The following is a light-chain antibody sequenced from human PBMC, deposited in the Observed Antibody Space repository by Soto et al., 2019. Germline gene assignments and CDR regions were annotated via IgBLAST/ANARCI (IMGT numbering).Light chain of an antibody. V-gene: IGKV1-39*01. CDR1: QSINSY. Sequence: DIQMTQSPSSLSASVGDRVTITCRASQSINSYLNWFQQKPLKAPKLLIYAASNLQSGVPSRFSGSGSGTDFTLTISSLQPEDFATYYCQQSYSTPRTFGQGTKVEIK. CDR3: QQSYSTPRT. CDR2: AAS. J-gene: IGKJ1*01.